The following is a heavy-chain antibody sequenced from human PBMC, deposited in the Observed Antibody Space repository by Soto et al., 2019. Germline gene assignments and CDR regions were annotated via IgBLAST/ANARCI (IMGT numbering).Heavy chain of an antibody. CDR2: IYYSGST. V-gene: IGHV4-30-4*01. Sequence: SETLSLTCTVAGGTISSGDYYWSWIRQPPGKGLEWIGYIYYSGSTYYNPSLKSRVTISVDTSKNQFSLKLSSVTAADTAVYYCARERPDGSRLDPWGQGTLVTVSS. J-gene: IGHJ5*02. CDR1: GGTISSGDYY. D-gene: IGHD6-13*01. CDR3: ARERPDGSRLDP.